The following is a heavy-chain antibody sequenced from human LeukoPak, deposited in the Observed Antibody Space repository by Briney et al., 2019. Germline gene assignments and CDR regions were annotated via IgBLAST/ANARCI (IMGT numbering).Heavy chain of an antibody. D-gene: IGHD3-10*01. V-gene: IGHV4-34*01. CDR2: INHSGST. CDR3: ARQGRDGSGSYYQYYYYYGMDV. J-gene: IGHJ6*02. Sequence: SETLSLTCAVYGGSFSGYYWSWIRQPPGKGLEWIGEINHSGSTNYNPSLKSRVTISVDTSKNQFSLKLSSVTAADTAVYYCARQGRDGSGSYYQYYYYYGMDVWGQGTTVTVSS. CDR1: GGSFSGYY.